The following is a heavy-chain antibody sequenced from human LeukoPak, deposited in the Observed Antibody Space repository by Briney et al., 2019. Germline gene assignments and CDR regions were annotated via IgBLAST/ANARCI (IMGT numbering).Heavy chain of an antibody. V-gene: IGHV5-51*01. Sequence: GESLKISCKGSGYRFTKSWIGWVLQMPGKGLEWLVIIYPDDSRTRYSPSFQGQVTISADKSISTAHLQWSSLKASDTAMYYCARPMHSSSTRVSFDIWGQGTMVTVSS. CDR1: GYRFTKSW. CDR3: ARPMHSSSTRVSFDI. D-gene: IGHD6-6*01. J-gene: IGHJ3*02. CDR2: IYPDDSRT.